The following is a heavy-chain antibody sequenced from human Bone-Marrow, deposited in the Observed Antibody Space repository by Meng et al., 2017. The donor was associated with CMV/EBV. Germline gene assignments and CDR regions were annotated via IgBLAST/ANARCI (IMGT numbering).Heavy chain of an antibody. CDR3: AREVPTTDYYDF. D-gene: IGHD4/OR15-4a*01. CDR1: GGSIKNTDYC. Sequence: SETLSLTCTVSGGSIKNTDYCWSWVRQPPGQGLEWIATVYCRGSSFYNPSLKSRVTMSVDTSKSQFYLRLSSVTAADTALYYCAREVPTTDYYDFWGPGRLVTVSS. J-gene: IGHJ4*02. V-gene: IGHV4-39*07. CDR2: VYCRGSS.